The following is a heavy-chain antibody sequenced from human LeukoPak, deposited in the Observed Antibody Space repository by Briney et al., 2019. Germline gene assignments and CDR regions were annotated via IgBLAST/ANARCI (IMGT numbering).Heavy chain of an antibody. V-gene: IGHV1-18*01. D-gene: IGHD3-22*01. CDR1: GYTFTCYG. Sequence: ASVKVSCKASGYTFTCYGISWVRQAPGRGLEWMGWISAYNGNTNYAQKLQGRVTMTTDTSTSTAYMELRSLRSDDTAVYYCARVVVTYYYDSSGYSWFDPWGQGTLVTVSS. CDR3: ARVVVTYYYDSSGYSWFDP. J-gene: IGHJ5*02. CDR2: ISAYNGNT.